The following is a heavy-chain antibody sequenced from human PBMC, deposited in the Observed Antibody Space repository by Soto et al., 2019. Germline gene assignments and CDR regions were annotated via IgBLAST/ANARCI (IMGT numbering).Heavy chain of an antibody. CDR1: GGSISSRSHF. D-gene: IGHD3-10*01. CDR3: ARGFVGTMVRGYFDY. J-gene: IGHJ4*02. CDR2: IYYTGGT. V-gene: IGHV4-31*03. Sequence: QVQLQESGPGLVKPSQTLSLTCTVSGGSISSRSHFWNWVRQHPGKGLEWIGYIYYTGGTYYNPSLKSRITISVDTSKNQFSLKLSSVTAADTAVYYCARGFVGTMVRGYFDYWGQGALVTVSS.